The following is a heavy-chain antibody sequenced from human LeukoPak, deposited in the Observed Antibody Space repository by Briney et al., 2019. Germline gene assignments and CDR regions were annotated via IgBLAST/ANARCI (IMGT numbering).Heavy chain of an antibody. Sequence: GGSLRLSCAASGFTFSSYAMSWVRQAPGKGLEWVSAISGSGGSTYYADSVKGRFTISRDNSKNTLYLQMNSLRAEDTAVYYCAKGGDWDIVVVPAAIDYWGQGTLVAVSS. D-gene: IGHD2-2*01. CDR1: GFTFSSYA. CDR2: ISGSGGST. V-gene: IGHV3-23*01. J-gene: IGHJ4*02. CDR3: AKGGDWDIVVVPAAIDY.